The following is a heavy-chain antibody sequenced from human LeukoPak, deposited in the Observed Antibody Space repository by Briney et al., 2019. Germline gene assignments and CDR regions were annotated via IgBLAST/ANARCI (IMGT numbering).Heavy chain of an antibody. CDR1: GFTFSSYG. V-gene: IGHV3-30*02. D-gene: IGHD5-18*01. CDR2: IRYDGSNK. Sequence: QPGGSLRLSCAASGFTFSSYGMRWVRQAPGMGLEWVAFIRYDGSNKYYADSVKGRFTISRDNSKNTLYLQMNSLRAEDTAVYYCAKDLHAWIQLWSGLDAFDIWGQGTMVTVSS. CDR3: AKDLHAWIQLWSGLDAFDI. J-gene: IGHJ3*02.